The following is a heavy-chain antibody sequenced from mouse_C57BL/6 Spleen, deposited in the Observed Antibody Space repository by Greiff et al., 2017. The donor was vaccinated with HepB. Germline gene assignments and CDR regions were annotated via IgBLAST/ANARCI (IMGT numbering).Heavy chain of an antibody. Sequence: QVQLQQPGAELVRPGSSVKLSCKASGYTFTSYWMDWVKQRPGQGLEWIGNIYPSDSETHYNQKFKDKATLTVDKSSSTAYMQLSSLTSEDSAVYYCARWRLPYYAMDYWGQGTSVTVSP. V-gene: IGHV1-61*01. D-gene: IGHD3-2*02. J-gene: IGHJ4*01. CDR1: GYTFTSYW. CDR3: ARWRLPYYAMDY. CDR2: IYPSDSET.